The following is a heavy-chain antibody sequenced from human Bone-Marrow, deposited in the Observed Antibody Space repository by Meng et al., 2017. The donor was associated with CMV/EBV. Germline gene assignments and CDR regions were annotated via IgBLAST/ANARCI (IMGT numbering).Heavy chain of an antibody. V-gene: IGHV4-38-2*02. CDR1: GYSITSGYY. J-gene: IGHJ6*02. Sequence: SETLSLTCTVSGYSITSGYYWGWIRQPPGKGLEWIASVYYSGTTYFSPSLRSRVSIFVDTSKDQFSLRLSSVTATDTAVYYCARHVPPEYYYYGMGVWGQGTTVTVSS. CDR3: ARHVPPEYYYYGMGV. D-gene: IGHD3-10*02. CDR2: VYYSGTT.